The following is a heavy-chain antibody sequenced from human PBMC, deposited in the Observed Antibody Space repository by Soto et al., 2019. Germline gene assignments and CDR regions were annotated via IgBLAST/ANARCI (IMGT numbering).Heavy chain of an antibody. V-gene: IGHV1-69*01. CDR2: IIPIFGTT. D-gene: IGHD1-26*01. J-gene: IGHJ4*02. CDR3: ARVWDGPIDY. Sequence: QVQLVQSGAEVKKPGSSVKVSCKASGGTFNTYVITWVRQAPGQGLEWMGGIIPIFGTTNYAQKFQGRVTITADESTSTAYMELSSLRSDDTAVYYCARVWDGPIDYWGQGTLVTVSS. CDR1: GGTFNTYV.